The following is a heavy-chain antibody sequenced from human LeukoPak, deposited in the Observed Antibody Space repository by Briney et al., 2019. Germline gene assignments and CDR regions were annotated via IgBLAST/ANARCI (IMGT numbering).Heavy chain of an antibody. CDR1: GFTFSTYW. CDR2: ISPDGSST. J-gene: IGHJ4*02. Sequence: GGSLRLSCAASGFTFSTYWMHWVRQAPGKGLVWVSRISPDGSSTAYADSVKGRLTISRDNAKNTLDVQVDSLRVEDTAVYYCAKERGGGSDPIDYWGQGIVVTVSS. CDR3: AKERGGGSDPIDY. V-gene: IGHV3-74*01. D-gene: IGHD2-15*01.